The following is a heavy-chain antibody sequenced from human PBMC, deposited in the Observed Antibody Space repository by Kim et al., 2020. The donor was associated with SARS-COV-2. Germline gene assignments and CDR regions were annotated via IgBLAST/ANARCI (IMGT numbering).Heavy chain of an antibody. D-gene: IGHD3-22*01. Sequence: GGSLRLSCVASGFRFSRYWMTWVRQAPGKGLEYVACMKSDGSEKKYVDSVKGRFTISRDNAKNSLYLQMNSLRAEDTAVYYCSTCGYIMPNDDIGAPWGQGTLVTVSS. V-gene: IGHV3-7*01. CDR1: GFRFSRYW. J-gene: IGHJ5*02. CDR2: MKSDGSEK. CDR3: STCGYIMPNDDIGAP.